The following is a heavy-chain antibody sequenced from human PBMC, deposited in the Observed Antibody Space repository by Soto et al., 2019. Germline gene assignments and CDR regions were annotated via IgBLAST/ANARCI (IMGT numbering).Heavy chain of an antibody. CDR2: INAGNGNT. Sequence: ASVKVSCKASGYTFTSYAMHWVRQAPGQRLEWMGWINAGNGNTKYSQKFQGRVTITRDTSASTAYMELSSLRSEDTAVYYCARGDSSGYYFNDAFDIWGQGTMVTVSS. CDR1: GYTFTSYA. V-gene: IGHV1-3*01. D-gene: IGHD3-22*01. CDR3: ARGDSSGYYFNDAFDI. J-gene: IGHJ3*02.